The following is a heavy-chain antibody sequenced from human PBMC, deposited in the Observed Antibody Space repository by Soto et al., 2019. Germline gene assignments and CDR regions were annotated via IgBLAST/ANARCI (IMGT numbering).Heavy chain of an antibody. CDR3: FRGGFPDYGKEGRY. CDR1: GYTFTSYN. Sequence: QVQLMQSGAEVKKPGASVKVSCKASGYTFTSYNVHWVRQAPGQGLEWLGIIYASGGSTTYAQNFQGRLTVTRDTSTSTVYMELSSLRSDAPAVYYCFRGGFPDYGKEGRYWCQGTLVTVSS. V-gene: IGHV1-46*01. CDR2: IYASGGST. D-gene: IGHD4-17*01. J-gene: IGHJ4*02.